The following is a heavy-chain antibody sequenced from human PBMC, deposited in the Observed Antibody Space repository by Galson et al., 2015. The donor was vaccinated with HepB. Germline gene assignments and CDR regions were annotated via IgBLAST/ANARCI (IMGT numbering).Heavy chain of an antibody. CDR1: GFTFSSYG. J-gene: IGHJ4*02. CDR2: ISYDGSNK. D-gene: IGHD3-9*01. CDR3: AKGTYYDILAGPNGAPFDY. V-gene: IGHV3-30*18. Sequence: SLRLSCAASGFTFSSYGMHWVRQAPGKGLEWVAVISYDGSNKYYADSVKGRFTISRDNSKNTLYLQMNSLRAEDTAVYYCAKGTYYDILAGPNGAPFDYWGQATLVTVSS.